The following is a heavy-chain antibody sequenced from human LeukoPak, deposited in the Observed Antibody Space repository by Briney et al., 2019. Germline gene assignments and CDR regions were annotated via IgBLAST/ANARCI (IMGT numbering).Heavy chain of an antibody. CDR2: ISGSGGST. CDR1: RFTFSTYA. D-gene: IGHD3-22*01. Sequence: PGGSLRLSCAASRFTFSTYAMSWVRQAPGKGLEWVSAISGSGGSTYYADSVKGRFTISRDNSKNTLYLQMNSLRAEDTAVYYCAKETGFYYDSSGYYPWGQGTLVTVSS. V-gene: IGHV3-23*01. CDR3: AKETGFYYDSSGYYP. J-gene: IGHJ5*02.